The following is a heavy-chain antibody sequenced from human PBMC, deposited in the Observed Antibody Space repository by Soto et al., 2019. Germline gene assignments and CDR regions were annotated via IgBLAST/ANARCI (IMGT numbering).Heavy chain of an antibody. CDR2: IYKGGSI. J-gene: IGHJ5*02. Sequence: SETLSLTCXVSGGSISNDYWTWIRQPPGKGLEWIGYIYKGGSINYNPSLKSRVTISVDTSNNQFSLKLSSVTAADTAVYYCARAYYDRSGYAVDPWGQGTLVTVSS. D-gene: IGHD3-22*01. CDR3: ARAYYDRSGYAVDP. V-gene: IGHV4-4*09. CDR1: GGSISNDY.